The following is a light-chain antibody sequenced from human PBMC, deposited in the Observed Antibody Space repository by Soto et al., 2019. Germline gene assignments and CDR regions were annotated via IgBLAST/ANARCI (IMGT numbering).Light chain of an antibody. CDR3: QQYTNWPLT. CDR2: GAS. Sequence: EIVMTQSPATLSVSPGERATLSCRASQTISTNLDWYQQKPGQAPRLLISGASTRATGIPGRFSGGGSGTEFTLTISSLQSEDFAVYYCQQYTNWPLTFGGGTKVEIK. J-gene: IGKJ4*01. CDR1: QTISTN. V-gene: IGKV3-15*01.